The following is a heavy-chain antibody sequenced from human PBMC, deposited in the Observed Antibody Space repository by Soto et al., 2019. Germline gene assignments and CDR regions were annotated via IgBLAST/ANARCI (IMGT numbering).Heavy chain of an antibody. Sequence: QITLKESGPTLVKPTQTLTLTCTFSGFSLSTSGVGVGWIRQPPGKALEWLALIYWDDDKRYSPSLKSRLTSTKDTSKNHVVLTMTNTDPVDTATYYCEHRRRYYDSSGYYYLDYWGQGTLVTVSS. V-gene: IGHV2-5*02. D-gene: IGHD3-22*01. CDR1: GFSLSTSGVG. J-gene: IGHJ4*02. CDR3: EHRRRYYDSSGYYYLDY. CDR2: IYWDDDK.